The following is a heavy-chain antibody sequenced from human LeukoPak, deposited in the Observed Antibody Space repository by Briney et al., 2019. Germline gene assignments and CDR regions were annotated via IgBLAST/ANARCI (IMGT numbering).Heavy chain of an antibody. CDR1: GYSFNKYS. V-gene: IGHV1-18*01. CDR3: ADHGSVTGDYYYYMDV. CDR2: ISAYNGNT. Sequence: GASVKVSCKASGYSFNKYSISWVRQAPGQGLEWMGWISAYNGNTKYAQKFQGRVTITTDTSTSTAYMELRRLRSDDTAVYYCADHGSVTGDYYYYMDVWGKGTTVTVSS. J-gene: IGHJ6*03. D-gene: IGHD7-27*01.